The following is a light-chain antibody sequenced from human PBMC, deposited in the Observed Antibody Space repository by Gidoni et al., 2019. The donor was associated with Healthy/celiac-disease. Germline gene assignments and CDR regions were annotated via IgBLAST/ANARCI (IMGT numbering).Light chain of an antibody. CDR1: QGISSY. CDR3: QQLNSYLPFT. V-gene: IGKV1-9*01. J-gene: IGKJ4*01. CDR2: AAS. Sequence: DIQFTQSPSFLSASVGDRVTITCRASQGISSYLAWYQQKPGKAPKLLIYAASTLQSGVPSRFSGSGSGTEFTLTISSLQLEDFATYYCQQLNSYLPFTFGGGTKVEIK.